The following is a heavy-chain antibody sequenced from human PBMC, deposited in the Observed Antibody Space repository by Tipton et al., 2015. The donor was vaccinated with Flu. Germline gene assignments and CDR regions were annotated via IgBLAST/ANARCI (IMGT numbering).Heavy chain of an antibody. V-gene: IGHV3-49*04. CDR2: IRRKADGGKT. D-gene: IGHD5-18*01. CDR1: GFDFDDYG. Sequence: LVQSGGGLVQPGRSLRLSCAASGFDFDDYGMSWVRQAPGKGLEWVGFIRRKADGGKTEYAAFVKGRFTISRDDSANIAYVQLHGLNVEDTAVYYCTRADPNYNHGFFDYWGQGTLVTVSS. J-gene: IGHJ4*02. CDR3: TRADPNYNHGFFDY.